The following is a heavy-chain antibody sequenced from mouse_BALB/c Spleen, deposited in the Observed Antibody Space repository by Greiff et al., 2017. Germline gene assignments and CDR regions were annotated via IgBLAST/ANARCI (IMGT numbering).Heavy chain of an antibody. J-gene: IGHJ1*01. V-gene: IGHV5-17*02. D-gene: IGHD2-10*01. Sequence: EVQGVESGGGLVQPGGSRKLSCAASGFTFSSFGMHWVRQAPEKGLEWVAYISSGSSTIYYADTVTGRFTISRDNPKNTLFLQMTSLRSEDTAMYYCERSYYGNSYWYFEVWGAGTTVTVSS. CDR3: ERSYYGNSYWYFEV. CDR1: GFTFSSFG. CDR2: ISSGSSTI.